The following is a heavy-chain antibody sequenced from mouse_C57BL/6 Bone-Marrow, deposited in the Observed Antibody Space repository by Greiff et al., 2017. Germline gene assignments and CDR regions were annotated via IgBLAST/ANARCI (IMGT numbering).Heavy chain of an antibody. Sequence: QVQLQQPGAELVKPGASVKMSCKASGYTFTSYWITWVKQRPGQGLEWIGDIYPGSGSTNYNEKFKSKATLTVDTSSSTAYMQLSSLTSEDSAVYYCARYDYYGSSRGYWGQGTTLTVSS. CDR2: IYPGSGST. D-gene: IGHD1-1*01. J-gene: IGHJ2*01. CDR1: GYTFTSYW. CDR3: ARYDYYGSSRGY. V-gene: IGHV1-55*01.